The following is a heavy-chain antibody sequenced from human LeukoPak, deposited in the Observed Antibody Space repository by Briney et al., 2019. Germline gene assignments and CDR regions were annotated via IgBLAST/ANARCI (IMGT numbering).Heavy chain of an antibody. J-gene: IGHJ5*02. V-gene: IGHV4-59*01. CDR2: IYYSGST. CDR3: ARGGYCSGGTCYSGNWFDP. Sequence: KPSETLSLTCTVSGGSINSYYWSWIRQPPGKGLEWIGYIYYSGSTNYNPSLKSRVTISVDTSKNQFSLRLSSVTAADTAVYYCARGGYCSGGTCYSGNWFDPWGQGTLVTVSS. CDR1: GGSINSYY. D-gene: IGHD2-15*01.